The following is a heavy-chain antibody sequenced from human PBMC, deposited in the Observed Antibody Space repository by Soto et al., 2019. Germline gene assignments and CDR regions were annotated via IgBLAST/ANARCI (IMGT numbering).Heavy chain of an antibody. J-gene: IGHJ4*02. CDR3: ARDHSSSSPEPDY. D-gene: IGHD6-13*01. V-gene: IGHV3-30-3*01. Sequence: SGGSLRLSCAASGFTFSSYAMHWVRQAPGKGLEWVAVISYDGSNKYYADSVKGRFTISRDNSKNTLYLQMNSLRAEDTAVYYCARDHSSSSPEPDYWGQGTLVTVSS. CDR2: ISYDGSNK. CDR1: GFTFSSYA.